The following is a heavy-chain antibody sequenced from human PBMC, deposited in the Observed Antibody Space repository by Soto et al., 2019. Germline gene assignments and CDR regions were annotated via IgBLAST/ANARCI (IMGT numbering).Heavy chain of an antibody. Sequence: GGSLRLSCAASGFTMSTYAINWVRQAPGKGLEWVSAIGDSGGDTYYADSVKGRFTISRDNSKNTLYLQMNSLRAEDTAVYYCAKSPYSSSWYDYYYYGMDVWGQGTTVTVSS. D-gene: IGHD6-13*01. V-gene: IGHV3-23*01. CDR1: GFTMSTYA. J-gene: IGHJ6*02. CDR3: AKSPYSSSWYDYYYYGMDV. CDR2: IGDSGGDT.